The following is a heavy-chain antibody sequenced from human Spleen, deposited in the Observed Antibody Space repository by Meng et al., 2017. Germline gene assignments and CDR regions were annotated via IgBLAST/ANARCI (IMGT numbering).Heavy chain of an antibody. J-gene: IGHJ4*02. V-gene: IGHV4-61*02. Sequence: SETLSLTCTVSGGSISSGSYYWSWIRQPVGKGLEWIGRIYTSGSTNYNPSLKSRVTISVDTSKNQFSLKLTSVTAADTAVYYCARGPTTMAHDFDYWGQGTLVTVSS. D-gene: IGHD4-11*01. CDR3: ARGPTTMAHDFDY. CDR1: GGSISSGSYY. CDR2: IYTSGST.